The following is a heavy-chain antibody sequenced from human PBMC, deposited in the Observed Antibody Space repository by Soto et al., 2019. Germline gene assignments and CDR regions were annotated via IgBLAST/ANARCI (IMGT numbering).Heavy chain of an antibody. CDR1: GFSFSTRGVG. J-gene: IGHJ4*02. D-gene: IGHD3-10*01. CDR2: IYWDDDK. CDR3: ADSMYDYGSRGFYPTVLVAFDY. Sequence: QITLKESGPALVKPTQTLTLTCTFSGFSFSTRGVGVGWIRQPPGKALEWLTVIYWDDDKRYSSSLKNRLTITKASSRNQVVLIMTNMDPVDTGTYYCADSMYDYGSRGFYPTVLVAFDYWGQGTLVSVSS. V-gene: IGHV2-5*02.